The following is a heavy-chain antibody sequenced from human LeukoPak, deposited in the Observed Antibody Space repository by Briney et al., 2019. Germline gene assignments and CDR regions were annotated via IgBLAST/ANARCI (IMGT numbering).Heavy chain of an antibody. V-gene: IGHV3-21*01. D-gene: IGHD2-15*01. CDR2: ISSSSSYI. CDR3: ATNPLVGAANWFDP. J-gene: IGHJ5*02. Sequence: PGGSLRLSCAASGFTFTSYSMNSVCQAPGKGLEWVSSISSSSSYIYYADSVKGRFTISRDNAKNSLYLQMNSLRAEDTAVYYCATNPLVGAANWFDPWGQGTLVTVSS. CDR1: GFTFTSYS.